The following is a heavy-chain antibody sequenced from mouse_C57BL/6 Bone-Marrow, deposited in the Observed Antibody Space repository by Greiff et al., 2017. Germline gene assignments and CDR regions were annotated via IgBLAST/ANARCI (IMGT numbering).Heavy chain of an antibody. D-gene: IGHD1-1*01. CDR2: IRLKSDNYAT. CDR1: GFTFSNYW. CDR3: TGSYYYGSSFFDY. Sequence: EVKLEESGGGLVQPGGSMKLSCVASGFTFSNYWMNWVRQSPEKGLEWVAQIRLKSDNYATHYAESVKGRFTISRDDSKSSVYLQMNNLRAEDTGIYYCTGSYYYGSSFFDYWGQGTTLTVSS. V-gene: IGHV6-3*01. J-gene: IGHJ2*01.